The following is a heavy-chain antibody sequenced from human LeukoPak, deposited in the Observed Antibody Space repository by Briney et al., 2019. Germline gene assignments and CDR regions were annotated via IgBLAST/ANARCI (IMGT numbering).Heavy chain of an antibody. J-gene: IGHJ4*02. CDR1: GYSFTNYG. D-gene: IGHD6-19*01. CDR3: ARDFTVAGVPGGY. CDR2: MSAYNGNT. V-gene: IGHV1-18*01. Sequence: ASVKVSCKASGYSFTNYGISWVRQAPGQGLEWMGWMSAYNGNTNYAQKLQGRVTMTTDTSTSTAYMELRSLRSDDTAVYYCARDFTVAGVPGGYWGQGTLVTVSS.